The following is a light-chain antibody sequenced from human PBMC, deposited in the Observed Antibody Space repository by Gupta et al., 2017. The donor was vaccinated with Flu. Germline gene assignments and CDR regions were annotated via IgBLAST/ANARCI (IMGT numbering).Light chain of an antibody. CDR3: CSYASSSTSYVI. J-gene: IGLJ2*01. Sequence: IIFDVNKRPSGVSNRFSGSKSGNTASLTISGLQAEDEADYYCCSYASSSTSYVIFGGGIKLTVL. CDR2: DVN. V-gene: IGLV2-23*02.